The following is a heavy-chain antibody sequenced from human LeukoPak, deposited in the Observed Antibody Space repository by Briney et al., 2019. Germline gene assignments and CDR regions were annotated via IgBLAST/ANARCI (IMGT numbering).Heavy chain of an antibody. D-gene: IGHD5-12*01. CDR2: ISSDSNTI. CDR3: AVKWLRPDPFDY. J-gene: IGHJ4*02. Sequence: GGSLRHSCVASGFTFSRYSINWVRQAPGQGLDWVSYISSDSNTIYYADSVEGRFTISRDNAKNSLYLQMNSLGAEDTAVYYCAVKWLRPDPFDYWGQGTLVTVSS. V-gene: IGHV3-48*04. CDR1: GFTFSRYS.